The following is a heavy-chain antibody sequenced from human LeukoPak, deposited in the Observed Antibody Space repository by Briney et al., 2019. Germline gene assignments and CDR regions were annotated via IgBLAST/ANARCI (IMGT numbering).Heavy chain of an antibody. CDR1: GFTFSAYW. CDR2: IDNDGSRI. J-gene: IGHJ5*02. V-gene: IGHV3-74*01. Sequence: PGGSLRLSCAASGFTFSAYWMHWFRQAPGKGLVWVARIDNDGSRISDADFVKGRFTISRDNAKNTLYSEMNSLRAEDTAVYYCARDRAYSSGFYWFDPWGQGTLVTVSS. D-gene: IGHD6-19*01. CDR3: ARDRAYSSGFYWFDP.